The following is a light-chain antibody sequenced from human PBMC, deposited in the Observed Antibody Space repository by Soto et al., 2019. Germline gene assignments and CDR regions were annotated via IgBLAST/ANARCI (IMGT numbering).Light chain of an antibody. J-gene: IGLJ2*01. Sequence: QAVVTQEPSLTVSPGGTVTLTCASSTGAVTSGHYTYWFQQKPGQPPKTLSYDTNNRHSWTPARFSGSLLGDKSALTLSGAQPEDEAEYYFLLSYHGPSGLHVVFVGGTKLTVL. V-gene: IGLV7-46*01. CDR2: DTN. CDR3: LLSYHGPSGLHVV. CDR1: TGAVTSGHY.